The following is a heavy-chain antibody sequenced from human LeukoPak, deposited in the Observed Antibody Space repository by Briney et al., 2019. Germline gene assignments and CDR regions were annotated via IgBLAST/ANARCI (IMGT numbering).Heavy chain of an antibody. J-gene: IGHJ4*02. Sequence: PGGSLRLSCAASGFTFSTFAMIWVRQPPGKGLEWVSSIFPSGGEIHYADSVRGRFTISRDNSKSTLSLQMNSLRAEDTAVYYCARDLSLLPNYWGQGTLVTVSS. CDR3: ARDLSLLPNY. CDR2: IFPSGGEI. CDR1: GFTFSTFA. V-gene: IGHV3-23*01.